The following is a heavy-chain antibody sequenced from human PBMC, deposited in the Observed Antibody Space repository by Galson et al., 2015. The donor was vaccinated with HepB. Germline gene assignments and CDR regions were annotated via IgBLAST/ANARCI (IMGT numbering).Heavy chain of an antibody. CDR3: ASPLYHSGSYPLGY. D-gene: IGHD1-26*01. CDR1: GFTFSNYG. Sequence: SLRLSCAASGFTFSNYGMNWVRQAPGKGLEWVSYISSGSSTIYYADSVKGRFTISRDNAKNSLYLQMNSLRDEDTAVYYCASPLYHSGSYPLGYWGQGTLVTVSS. J-gene: IGHJ4*02. CDR2: ISSGSSTI. V-gene: IGHV3-48*02.